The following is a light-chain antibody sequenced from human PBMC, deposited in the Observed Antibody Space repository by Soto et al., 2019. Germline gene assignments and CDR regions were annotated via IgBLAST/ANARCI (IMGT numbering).Light chain of an antibody. CDR2: KAS. V-gene: IGKV1-5*03. CDR1: QSIGDS. CDR3: QFYNSYSQT. Sequence: DIQMTQSPSTLSASLGDRVTITCRASQSIGDSLAWYQQRPGKAPNLLIYKASTLEGGVPSRFSGSGSGTQFTLTITSLQPDDFATYYCQFYNSYSQTFGQGTKLEIK. J-gene: IGKJ2*01.